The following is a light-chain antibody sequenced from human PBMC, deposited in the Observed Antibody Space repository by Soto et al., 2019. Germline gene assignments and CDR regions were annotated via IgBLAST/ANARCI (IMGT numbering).Light chain of an antibody. CDR1: QTISTY. V-gene: IGKV1-39*01. J-gene: IGKJ4*01. Sequence: DIQMTQSPSSLSASVGDRVTITCRASQTISTYVTWYQQKPGKAPKALISDASTLQSGVPSRFSGSGSGTDFTLIISSLQPEDIATYYCQKSFSSLLSFGGGTQVEIK. CDR2: DAS. CDR3: QKSFSSLLS.